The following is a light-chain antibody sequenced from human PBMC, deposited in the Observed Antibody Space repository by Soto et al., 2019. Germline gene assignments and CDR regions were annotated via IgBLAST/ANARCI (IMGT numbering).Light chain of an antibody. J-gene: IGLJ2*01. CDR3: SSYAGSYTLV. Sequence: QSALTQPRSVSGSPGQSVTISCTGTSNDVGGYNFVSWYQQHPGKVPKLFIYDVSLRHSGVPDRFSGSKSGNTASLTISGLQDEDEADYYCSSYAGSYTLVFGGGTKLTVL. CDR1: SNDVGGYNF. CDR2: DVS. V-gene: IGLV2-11*01.